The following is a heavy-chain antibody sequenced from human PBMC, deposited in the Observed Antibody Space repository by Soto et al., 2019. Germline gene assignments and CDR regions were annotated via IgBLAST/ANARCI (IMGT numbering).Heavy chain of an antibody. CDR2: IKQDGSEK. V-gene: IGHV3-7*05. CDR3: ARAGDDFWGGYYLFSRSGTDY. CDR1: GFTFSSYW. Sequence: EVQLVESGGGLVQPGGSLRLSCAASGFTFSSYWMSWVRQAPGKGLEWVANIKQDGSEKYYVDSVKGRFTISRDNAKNSLYLQMNSLRAEDTAVYYCARAGDDFWGGYYLFSRSGTDYWGQGTLVTVSS. J-gene: IGHJ4*02. D-gene: IGHD3-3*01.